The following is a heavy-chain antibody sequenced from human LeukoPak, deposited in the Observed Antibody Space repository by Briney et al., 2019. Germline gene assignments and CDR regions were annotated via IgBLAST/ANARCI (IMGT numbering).Heavy chain of an antibody. CDR1: GFTFSSYG. V-gene: IGHV3-30*02. J-gene: IGHJ4*02. D-gene: IGHD3-22*01. Sequence: PGGSLRLSCAASGFTFSSYGMHWVRQAPGKGLEWVAFIRYDGSNKYYADSVKGRFTISRDNSKNTLYLQMNSLRAEDTAVYYCANGGYSYYYDSSGSHFDYWGQGTLVTVSS. CDR3: ANGGYSYYYDSSGSHFDY. CDR2: IRYDGSNK.